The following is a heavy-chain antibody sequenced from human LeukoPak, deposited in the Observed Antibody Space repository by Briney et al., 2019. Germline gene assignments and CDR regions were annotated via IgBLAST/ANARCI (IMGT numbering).Heavy chain of an antibody. CDR2: ISWNSGSI. CDR1: GFTFDDYA. Sequence: GGSLRLSCAASGFTFDDYAVHWVRQAPGKGLEWVSGISWNSGSIGYADSVKGRFTISRDNAKNSLYLQMNSLRAEDTALYYCAKESHGFDYWGQGTLVTVSS. J-gene: IGHJ4*02. V-gene: IGHV3-9*01. CDR3: AKESHGFDY.